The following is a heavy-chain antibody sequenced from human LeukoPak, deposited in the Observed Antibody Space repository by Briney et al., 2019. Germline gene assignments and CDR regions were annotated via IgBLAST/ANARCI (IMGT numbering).Heavy chain of an antibody. J-gene: IGHJ4*02. CDR2: ISSSSSTI. CDR3: ARDYEWLRF. Sequence: GGSLRLSCAASGFTFSSYGMNWVRQAPGKGLEWVSYISSSSSTIYYADSVKGRFTISRDNAKNSLYLQMNSLRAEDTAVYYCARDYEWLRFWGQGTLVTVSS. V-gene: IGHV3-48*01. D-gene: IGHD5-12*01. CDR1: GFTFSSYG.